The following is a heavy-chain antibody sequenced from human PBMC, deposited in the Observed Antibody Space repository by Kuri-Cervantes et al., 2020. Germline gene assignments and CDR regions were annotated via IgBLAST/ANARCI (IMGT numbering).Heavy chain of an antibody. V-gene: IGHV1-69*06. Sequence: SVKVSCKASGGTFSSYAISWVRQAPGQGLEWMGGIIPIFGTANYAQKFQGRVTITADKSTSTAYMELSSLRSEDTAVYYCARGLGNGVESAFDIWGQGTMVTVS. CDR1: GGTFSSYA. CDR2: IIPIFGTA. J-gene: IGHJ3*02. D-gene: IGHD2-8*01. CDR3: ARGLGNGVESAFDI.